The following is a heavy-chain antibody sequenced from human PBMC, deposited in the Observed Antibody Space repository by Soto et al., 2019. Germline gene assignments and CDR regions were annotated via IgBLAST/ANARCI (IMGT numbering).Heavy chain of an antibody. D-gene: IGHD3-10*01. Sequence: LSLSCAAPESIFRGYGMHWVRQAPGKGLEWVAIIRFDGSNINYADAVMGRFTISRDNSKNMLYLEMNSLRVEDTALYYCARDGIGSVAFGGYLDYWGQGTPVTVSS. V-gene: IGHV3-33*01. J-gene: IGHJ4*02. CDR2: IRFDGSNI. CDR3: ARDGIGSVAFGGYLDY. CDR1: ESIFRGYG.